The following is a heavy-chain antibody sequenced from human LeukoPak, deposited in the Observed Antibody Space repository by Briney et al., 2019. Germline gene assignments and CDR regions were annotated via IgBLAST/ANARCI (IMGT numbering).Heavy chain of an antibody. Sequence: PGGSLRLSCAASGFTFTTYTISWVRQAPGKGLEWVSSIYGDASKTFYADSVRGRFTISRDSSKSMVYLQMNGLRVDDTALYYCAKDRVPDNVWNFDMWGQGTMVIVSA. V-gene: IGHV3-23*01. J-gene: IGHJ3*02. CDR2: IYGDASKT. D-gene: IGHD1-1*01. CDR3: AKDRVPDNVWNFDM. CDR1: GFTFTTYT.